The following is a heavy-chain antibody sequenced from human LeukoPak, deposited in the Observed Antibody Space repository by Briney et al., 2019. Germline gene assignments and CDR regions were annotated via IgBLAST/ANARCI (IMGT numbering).Heavy chain of an antibody. D-gene: IGHD1-26*01. CDR1: GGSISSSSYY. V-gene: IGHV4-39*01. J-gene: IGHJ5*02. CDR3: GRCSSGSYNWFDP. CDR2: MYDSGNT. Sequence: PSETLSLTCTVSGGSISSSSYYWAWIRQPPGKGLEWIGSMYDSGNTYYNPSLKSRVTISADTPKTQFSMKLSSVTAADTAVYYCGRCSSGSYNWFDPWGQGTLVTVSS.